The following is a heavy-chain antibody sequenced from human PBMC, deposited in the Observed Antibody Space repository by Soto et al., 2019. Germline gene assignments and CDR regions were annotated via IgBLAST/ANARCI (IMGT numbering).Heavy chain of an antibody. V-gene: IGHV4-39*01. CDR3: ARQKWLDYWYLDL. J-gene: IGHJ2*01. CDR2: VFYEGNN. D-gene: IGHD5-12*01. Sequence: PSETLSLTCNVPGGSISSSGNYWGWLRLSPGKRLEWIGSVFYEGNNYYNPSLKSRLSISVDTSNNQFSLKLSSVSAADTAVYFCARQKWLDYWYLDLWGRGTLVT. CDR1: GGSISSSGNY.